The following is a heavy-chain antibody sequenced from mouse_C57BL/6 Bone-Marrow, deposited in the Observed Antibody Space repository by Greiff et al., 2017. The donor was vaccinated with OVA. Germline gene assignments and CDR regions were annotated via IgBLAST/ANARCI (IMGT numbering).Heavy chain of an antibody. CDR2: IWSGGST. J-gene: IGHJ1*03. Sequence: VKLVESGPGLVQPSQSLSITCTVSGFSLTSYGVHWVRQSPGKGLEWLGVIWSGGSTDYNAAFISRLSISKDNSKSQVFFKMNSLQADDTAIYYCARNWDGSSSWYFDVWGTGTTVTVSS. CDR1: GFSLTSYG. V-gene: IGHV2-2*01. D-gene: IGHD1-1*01. CDR3: ARNWDGSSSWYFDV.